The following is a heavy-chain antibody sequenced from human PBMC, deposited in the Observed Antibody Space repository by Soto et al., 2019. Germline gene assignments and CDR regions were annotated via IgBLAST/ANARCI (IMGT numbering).Heavy chain of an antibody. J-gene: IGHJ4*02. CDR2: IWYDGSNK. V-gene: IGHV3-33*01. CDR3: ARGKNNHTVTTFDY. Sequence: GGSLRLSCAASGFTFSSYGMHWVRQAPGKGLEWVAVIWYDGSNKYYADSVKGRFTISRDNSKNTLYLQMNSLRAEDTAVYYCARGKNNHTVTTFDYWGQGTLVTVSS. CDR1: GFTFSSYG. D-gene: IGHD4-4*01.